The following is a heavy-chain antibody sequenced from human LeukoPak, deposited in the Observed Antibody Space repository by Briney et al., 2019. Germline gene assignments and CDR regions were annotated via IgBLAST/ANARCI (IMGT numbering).Heavy chain of an antibody. J-gene: IGHJ4*02. CDR1: GFTFGTYG. CDR3: ARDSTRILGLFDY. CDR2: ISSRSDSE. V-gene: IGHV3-48*01. Sequence: GGSLRLSCASSGFTFGTYGMNWVRQAPEKGLEWVSYISSRSDSENYADSVKGRFTITRDNIRNLLYLQMNSLRAEDTAVYFCARDSTRILGLFDYWGQGTLVTISS. D-gene: IGHD2/OR15-2a*01.